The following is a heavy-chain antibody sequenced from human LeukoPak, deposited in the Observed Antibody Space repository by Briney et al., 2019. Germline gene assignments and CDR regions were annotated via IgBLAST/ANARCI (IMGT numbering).Heavy chain of an antibody. Sequence: GGSLRLSCAASGFTFNNYAMSWVRQAPGKGLEWVSTISSSGANTYYADSVKGRSTISRDNSKNTLYLQMNSLRAEDTAVYYCARVKYGDARYGFPAPFDYWGQGTLVTVSS. CDR3: ARVKYGDARYGFPAPFDY. CDR2: ISSSGANT. CDR1: GFTFNNYA. V-gene: IGHV3-23*01. D-gene: IGHD4-17*01. J-gene: IGHJ4*02.